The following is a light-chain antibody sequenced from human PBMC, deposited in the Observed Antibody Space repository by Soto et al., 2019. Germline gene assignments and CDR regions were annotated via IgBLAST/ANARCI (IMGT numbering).Light chain of an antibody. CDR1: QDISTH. Sequence: DIQLTQSPSFLSASVGDRVTITCRASQDISTHLAWYQQKPGKAPKLLIFSASTLKSGLPSWFSGSGSGTEFTLTSSRQQPEDFASYYWQQVKQYPLTCGGGTKVEIK. J-gene: IGKJ4*01. CDR2: SAS. CDR3: QQVKQYPLT. V-gene: IGKV1-9*01.